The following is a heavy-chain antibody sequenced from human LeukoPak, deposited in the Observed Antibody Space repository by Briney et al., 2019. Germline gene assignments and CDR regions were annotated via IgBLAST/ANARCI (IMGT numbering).Heavy chain of an antibody. V-gene: IGHV4-34*01. D-gene: IGHD4-23*01. CDR1: GGSFSGYY. J-gene: IGHJ4*02. CDR3: ARGRDYDYGGNGSDY. CDR2: INHSGST. Sequence: SETLSLTCAVYGGSFSGYYWSWIRQPPGKGLEWIGEINHSGSTNYNPSLKSRVTISVDTSKNQFSLKLSSVIAADTAVYYCARGRDYDYGGNGSDYWGQGTLVTVSS.